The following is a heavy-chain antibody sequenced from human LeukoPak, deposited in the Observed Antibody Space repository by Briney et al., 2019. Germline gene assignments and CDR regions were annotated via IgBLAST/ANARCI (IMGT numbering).Heavy chain of an antibody. Sequence: ASVKVSCKASGGTFSSYAISWVRQAPGQGLEWMGGIIPIFGTANYAQKFQGRVTITTDESTSTAYMELSSLRSEDTAVYYCARGKVYDFWSGYSDYFDYWGRGTLVTVSS. V-gene: IGHV1-69*05. CDR2: IIPIFGTA. J-gene: IGHJ4*02. D-gene: IGHD3-3*01. CDR1: GGTFSSYA. CDR3: ARGKVYDFWSGYSDYFDY.